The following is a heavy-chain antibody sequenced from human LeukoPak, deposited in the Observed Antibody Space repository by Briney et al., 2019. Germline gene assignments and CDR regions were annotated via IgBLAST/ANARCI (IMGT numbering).Heavy chain of an antibody. CDR2: ISGSGGST. J-gene: IGHJ4*02. V-gene: IGHV3-23*01. Sequence: GGSLRLSCAASGFTFTSYAMTWVRQAPGKGLEWVSAISGSGGSTYYADSVKGRFTISRDNSKNMLYLQMNSLRAEDTAIYYCAKDVFLLSGRGDDYWGQGTLVTVSS. D-gene: IGHD2-15*01. CDR1: GFTFTSYA. CDR3: AKDVFLLSGRGDDY.